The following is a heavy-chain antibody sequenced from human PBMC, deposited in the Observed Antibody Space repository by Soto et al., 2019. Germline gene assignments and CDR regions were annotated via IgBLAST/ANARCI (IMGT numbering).Heavy chain of an antibody. CDR1: GYTFTNYA. D-gene: IGHD3-16*02. CDR2: INAGNGNT. J-gene: IGHJ5*02. CDR3: ATGFPLWFDP. Sequence: QVQLVQSGAEEKKPGASVKVSCKASGYTFTNYAMHWVRQAPGQRLEWMGWINAGNGNTKYSPKFQGRVTTTRDTSASTAYMELSRLRSEDTAVYYSATGFPLWFDPWGQGTLVTVSS. V-gene: IGHV1-3*05.